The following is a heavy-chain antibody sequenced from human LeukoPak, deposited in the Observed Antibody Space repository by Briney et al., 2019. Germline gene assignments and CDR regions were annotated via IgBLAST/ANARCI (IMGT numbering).Heavy chain of an antibody. D-gene: IGHD3-16*01. CDR1: GFTFSSYA. V-gene: IGHV3-74*01. J-gene: IGHJ4*02. CDR2: INSDGSST. Sequence: GGSLRLSCAASGFTFSSYAMSWVRQAPGKGLVWVSRINSDGSSTNYADSVKGRFTISRDNAKNTLYLRMNSLRVEDTAVYYCARFGGVVNTIIWGQGTLVTVSS. CDR3: ARFGGVVNTII.